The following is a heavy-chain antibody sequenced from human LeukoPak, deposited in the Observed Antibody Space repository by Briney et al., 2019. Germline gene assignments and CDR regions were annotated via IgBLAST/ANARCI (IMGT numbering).Heavy chain of an antibody. D-gene: IGHD2-15*01. Sequence: SETLSLTCAVYGGSFSGYYWSWIRQPPGKGLEWIGEINHSGSTNYNPSLKSRVTISVDTSKNQFSLKLSSVTAADTAVYYCARHQGYDYFDYWGQGTLVTVSS. CDR2: INHSGST. V-gene: IGHV4-34*01. J-gene: IGHJ4*02. CDR3: ARHQGYDYFDY. CDR1: GGSFSGYY.